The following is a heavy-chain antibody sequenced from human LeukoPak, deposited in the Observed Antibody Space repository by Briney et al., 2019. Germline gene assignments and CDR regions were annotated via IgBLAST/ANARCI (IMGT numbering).Heavy chain of an antibody. CDR3: ARHSYTGTMATYYFDY. Sequence: PSETLSLTCTVSGGSISSSSYYWGWIRQPPGKGLEWIGSIYYSGSAYYNPSLKSRLTISVDTSKNQFSLKLGSVTAADTAVYYCARHSYTGTMATYYFDYWGQGTLVTVSS. CDR1: GGSISSSSYY. J-gene: IGHJ4*02. CDR2: IYYSGSA. D-gene: IGHD1-7*01. V-gene: IGHV4-39*01.